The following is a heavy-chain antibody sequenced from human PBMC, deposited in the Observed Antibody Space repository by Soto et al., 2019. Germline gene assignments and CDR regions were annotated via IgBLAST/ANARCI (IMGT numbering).Heavy chain of an antibody. CDR3: ATAFGFGEF. V-gene: IGHV3-30*03. J-gene: IGHJ4*02. D-gene: IGHD3-10*01. Sequence: QVQLVESGGGVVQPGRSLRLSCTASGVIFSNYGMHWVRQAPGKGLDWVAVISHDGSNTYYAHSVKGRFTISRDNSKDTLYLQMSGLRIEDTAVYYCATAFGFGEFWGQGTLGTVSS. CDR2: ISHDGSNT. CDR1: GVIFSNYG.